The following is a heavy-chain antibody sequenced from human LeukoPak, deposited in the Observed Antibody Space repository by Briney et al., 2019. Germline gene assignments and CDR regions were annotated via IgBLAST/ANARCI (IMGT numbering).Heavy chain of an antibody. D-gene: IGHD3-10*01. Sequence: GGSLRLSCAASGFTFSSYEMNWVRQAPGKGLEWVSYISSGSTIYYADSVKGRFTISRDNSKNTLYLQMNSLRAEDTAVYYCANPGQPYYYYYYMGVWGKGTTVTVSS. V-gene: IGHV3-48*03. J-gene: IGHJ6*03. CDR3: ANPGQPYYYYYYMGV. CDR1: GFTFSSYE. CDR2: ISSGSTI.